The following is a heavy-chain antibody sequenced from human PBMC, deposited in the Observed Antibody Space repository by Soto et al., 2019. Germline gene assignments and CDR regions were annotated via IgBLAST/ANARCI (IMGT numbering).Heavy chain of an antibody. J-gene: IGHJ6*02. CDR3: AAEGSISNYYYGMDV. CDR2: IVVGSGNT. V-gene: IGHV1-58*01. CDR1: GFTFTSSA. Sequence: SVKVSCKASGFTFTSSAVQWVRQARGQRLEWIGWIVVGSGNTNYAQKFQERVTITRDMSTSTAYMELSSLRSEDTTVYYCAAEGSISNYYYGMDVWGQGTTVTVSS. D-gene: IGHD3-10*01.